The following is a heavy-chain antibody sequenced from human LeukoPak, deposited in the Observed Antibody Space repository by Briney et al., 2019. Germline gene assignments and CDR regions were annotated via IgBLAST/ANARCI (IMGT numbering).Heavy chain of an antibody. D-gene: IGHD3-22*01. V-gene: IGHV3-23*01. CDR3: AKAERITMIVVVINPSYYFDY. CDR1: GFTFSSSA. J-gene: IGHJ4*02. CDR2: ISGSGGST. Sequence: GGSLRLSCAASGFTFSSSAMSWVRQVPGKGLEWVSAISGSGGSTYYADSVKGRFTISRDNSKNTLYLQMNSLRAEDTAVYYCAKAERITMIVVVINPSYYFDYWGQGTLVTVSS.